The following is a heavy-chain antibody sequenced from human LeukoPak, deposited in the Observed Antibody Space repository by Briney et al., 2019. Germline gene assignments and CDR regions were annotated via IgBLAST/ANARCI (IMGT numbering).Heavy chain of an antibody. CDR1: GFTFNNFG. J-gene: IGHJ4*02. D-gene: IGHD4-23*01. CDR2: IGYEGVHK. Sequence: GGSLRLSCAASGFTFNNFGMHWVRQAPGKGPEWVSFIGYEGVHKYYADSVKGRFTISKDNSKATLYLQMNSLRPEDTAVYYCAKDLHGGYSSDYWGQGTLVTVFS. V-gene: IGHV3-30*02. CDR3: AKDLHGGYSSDY.